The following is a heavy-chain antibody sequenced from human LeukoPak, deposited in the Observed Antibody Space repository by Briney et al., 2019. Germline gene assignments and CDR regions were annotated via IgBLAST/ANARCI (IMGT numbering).Heavy chain of an antibody. CDR1: GYTFISYG. V-gene: IGHV1-18*01. CDR2: ISAYNGNT. D-gene: IGHD6-19*01. J-gene: IGHJ4*02. CDR3: ARDIPSSGWYQGMLDY. Sequence: ASVKVSCKASGYTFISYGISWVRQAPGQGLEWMGWISAYNGNTNYAQKLQGRVTMTTDTSTSTAYMELRSLRSDDTAVYYCARDIPSSGWYQGMLDYWGQGTLVTVSS.